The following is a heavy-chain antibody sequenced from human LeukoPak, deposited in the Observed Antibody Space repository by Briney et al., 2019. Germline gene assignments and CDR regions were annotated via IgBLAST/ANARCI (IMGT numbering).Heavy chain of an antibody. CDR3: AIGYCSSSSCYANWFDP. CDR1: GFTFSSYW. J-gene: IGHJ5*02. D-gene: IGHD2-2*01. V-gene: IGHV3-7*02. Sequence: GGSLRLSCVASGFTFSSYWMNWVRQAPGKVLEWVANIKEDGSEKYSVDSVKGRFTISRDNAKNSLYLQMSSLRAEDTAVYYCAIGYCSSSSCYANWFDPWGQGTLVTVSS. CDR2: IKEDGSEK.